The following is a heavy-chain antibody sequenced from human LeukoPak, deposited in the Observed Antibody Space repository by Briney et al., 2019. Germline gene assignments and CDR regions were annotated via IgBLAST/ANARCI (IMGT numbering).Heavy chain of an antibody. CDR3: ARGGYSSSWYWFDP. J-gene: IGHJ5*02. Sequence: GGSLRLSCAPSGFTFSDYYMSWIRQAPGKGLEWVSYTSSSGSTIYYADSVKGRFTISRDNAKNSLYLQMNSLRAEDTAVYYCARGGYSSSWYWFDPWGQGTLVTVSS. V-gene: IGHV3-11*01. CDR2: TSSSGSTI. CDR1: GFTFSDYY. D-gene: IGHD6-13*01.